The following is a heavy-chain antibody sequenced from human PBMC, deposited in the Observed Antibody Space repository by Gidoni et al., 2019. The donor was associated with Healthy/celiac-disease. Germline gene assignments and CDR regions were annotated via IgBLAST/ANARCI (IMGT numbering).Heavy chain of an antibody. V-gene: IGHV3-73*02. CDR1: GFTFSGSA. J-gene: IGHJ5*02. Sequence: EVQLVESGGGVVQPGGSLKLSCAASGFTFSGSALTWVRQASGKGLEWVGRIRSKANSYATAYAASVKGRFTISRDDSKNTAYLQMNSLKTEDTAVYYCTRPAYYDFWSGTDNWFDPWGQGTLVTVSS. D-gene: IGHD3-3*01. CDR3: TRPAYYDFWSGTDNWFDP. CDR2: IRSKANSYAT.